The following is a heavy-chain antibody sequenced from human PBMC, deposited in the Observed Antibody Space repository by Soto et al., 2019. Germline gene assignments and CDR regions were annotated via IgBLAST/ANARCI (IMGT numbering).Heavy chain of an antibody. CDR3: ARDRRDYDILTGPLNWFDP. V-gene: IGHV1-69*13. CDR2: IIPIFGTA. CDR1: GGTFSSYA. J-gene: IGHJ5*02. D-gene: IGHD3-9*01. Sequence: SVKVSCKASGGTFSSYAISWVRQAPGQGLEWMGGIIPIFGTANYAQKFQGRVTITADESTSTAYMELSSLRSGDTAVYYCARDRRDYDILTGPLNWFDPWGQGTLVTVSS.